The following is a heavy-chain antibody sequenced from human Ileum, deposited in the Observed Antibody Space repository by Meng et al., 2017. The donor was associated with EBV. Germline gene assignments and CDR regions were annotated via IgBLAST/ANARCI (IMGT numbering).Heavy chain of an antibody. J-gene: IGHJ4*02. CDR1: GGSISSYY. V-gene: IGHV4-59*08. Sequence: VRLQESGPGLVKPSETLSLTCTVSGGSISSYYWSWIRQPPGKGLEWIGYIYYSGSTNYTPSLKSRVTISVDTSKNQFSLNLSSVTAADTAVYYCARGGWSLDYWGQGTLVTVSS. D-gene: IGHD2-15*01. CDR3: ARGGWSLDY. CDR2: IYYSGST.